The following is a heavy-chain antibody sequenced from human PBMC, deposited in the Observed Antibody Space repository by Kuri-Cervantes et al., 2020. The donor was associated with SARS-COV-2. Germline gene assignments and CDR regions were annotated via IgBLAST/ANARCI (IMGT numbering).Heavy chain of an antibody. CDR2: ISYDGSNK. V-gene: IGHV3-30-3*01. CDR1: GFTFSSYA. D-gene: IGHD2-21*01. J-gene: IGHJ4*02. CDR3: ASGELWADY. Sequence: GESLKISCAASGFTFSSYAMHWVRQAPGKGLEWVAVISYDGSNKYYADSVKGRFTISRDNAKNSLYLQMNSLRAEDTAVYYCASGELWADYWGQGTLVTVSS.